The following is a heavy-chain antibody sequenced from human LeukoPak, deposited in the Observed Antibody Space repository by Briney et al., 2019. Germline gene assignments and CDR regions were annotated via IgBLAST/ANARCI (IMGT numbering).Heavy chain of an antibody. CDR3: ARGGSSFSMDV. CDR2: IYSGGST. J-gene: IGHJ6*02. V-gene: IGHV3-53*01. CDR1: GFTVSSNY. Sequence: GGSLRLSCAASGFTVSSNYMSWVRQAPGKGLEWVSVIYSGGSTDYADSVKGRFTISRDNSKNTLYLQMNSRRAEDTAVYYCARGGSSFSMDVWGQGTTVTVSS. D-gene: IGHD6-13*01.